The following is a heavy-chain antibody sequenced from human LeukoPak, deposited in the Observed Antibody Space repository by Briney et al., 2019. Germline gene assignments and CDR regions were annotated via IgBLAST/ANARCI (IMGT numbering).Heavy chain of an antibody. Sequence: ESLKISCKGSGYSFTTYCIGWVRPMPGKGLEWRGIIYPRDADTRYSPSFQGHVTISADKSISTAYLQWSSLKAADTAMYYCARHSGDVTKDYYYMDVWGKATTVTVSS. J-gene: IGHJ6*03. CDR2: IYPRDADT. CDR1: GYSFTTYC. D-gene: IGHD4-17*01. V-gene: IGHV5-51*01. CDR3: ARHSGDVTKDYYYMDV.